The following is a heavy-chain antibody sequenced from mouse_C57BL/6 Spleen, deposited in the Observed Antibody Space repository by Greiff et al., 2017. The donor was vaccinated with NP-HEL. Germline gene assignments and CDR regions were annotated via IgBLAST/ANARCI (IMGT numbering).Heavy chain of an antibody. Sequence: VQLQQPGAELVRPGTSVKLSCKASGYTFTSYWMHWVKPRPGQGLEWIGVIDPSDSYTNYNQKFKGKATLTVDTSSSTAYMQLSSLTSEDSAVYYCASHYAMDYWGQGTSVTVSS. V-gene: IGHV1-59*01. J-gene: IGHJ4*01. CDR1: GYTFTSYW. CDR3: ASHYAMDY. CDR2: IDPSDSYT.